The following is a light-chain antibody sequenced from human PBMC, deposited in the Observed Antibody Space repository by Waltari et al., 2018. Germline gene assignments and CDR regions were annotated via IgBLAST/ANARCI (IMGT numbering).Light chain of an antibody. Sequence: QSVLTQPPSASGTPVQRVTISCSRSSSNTGSHIPHWYQQLPGTAPKPLIYSNNQRPSGVPDRFSGSKSGTSASLAISGLQSEDEADYYCAAWDDSLNGPVFGGGTKLTVL. J-gene: IGLJ2*01. CDR2: SNN. CDR3: AAWDDSLNGPV. V-gene: IGLV1-44*01. CDR1: SSNTGSHI.